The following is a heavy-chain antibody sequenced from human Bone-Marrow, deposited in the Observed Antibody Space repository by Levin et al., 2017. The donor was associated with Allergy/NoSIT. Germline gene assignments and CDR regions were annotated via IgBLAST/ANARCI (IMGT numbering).Heavy chain of an antibody. D-gene: IGHD5-18*01. J-gene: IGHJ4*02. CDR3: VRAGYSFVRNSPRFDY. V-gene: IGHV3-48*01. Sequence: GGSLRLSCAASGFTFSDYAMNWVRQAPGKGLEWVSYISSSGGTTYYADSVKGRFTISRDSAKNSLSLQMDSLRTEDTAVYYCVRAGYSFVRNSPRFDYWGQGTLVTVSS. CDR2: ISSSGGTT. CDR1: GFTFSDYA.